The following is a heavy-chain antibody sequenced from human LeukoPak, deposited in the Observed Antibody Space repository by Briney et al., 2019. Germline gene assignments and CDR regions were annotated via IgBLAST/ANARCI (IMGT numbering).Heavy chain of an antibody. V-gene: IGHV3-21*01. CDR1: GFTFSSYW. CDR3: AREVGATPFDY. D-gene: IGHD1-26*01. CDR2: ISSSSSYI. Sequence: GGSLRLSCAASGFTFSSYWMSWVRQAPGKGLEWVSSISSSSSYIYYADSVKGRFTISRDNAKNSLYLQMNSLRAEDTAVYYCAREVGATPFDYWGQGTLVTVSS. J-gene: IGHJ4*02.